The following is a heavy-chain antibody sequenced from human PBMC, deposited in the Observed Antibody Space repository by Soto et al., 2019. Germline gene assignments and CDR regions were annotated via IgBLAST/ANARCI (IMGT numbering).Heavy chain of an antibody. CDR3: ARGRDSSDWRVTEFFQH. Sequence: PSETLSLTCAVYGGSFDDYYWSWLRQPPGKGLEWIGEINHSGSTNYDPSLKSRVTISIDTSKNQLSLKLTSVTAADTALYYCARGRDSSDWRVTEFFQHWGQGTLVTVSS. D-gene: IGHD6-19*01. CDR1: GGSFDDYY. J-gene: IGHJ1*01. CDR2: INHSGST. V-gene: IGHV4-34*01.